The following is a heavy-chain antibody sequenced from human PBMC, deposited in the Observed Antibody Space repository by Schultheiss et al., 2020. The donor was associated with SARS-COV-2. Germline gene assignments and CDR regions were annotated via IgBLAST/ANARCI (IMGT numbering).Heavy chain of an antibody. J-gene: IGHJ6*03. V-gene: IGHV3-23*01. CDR1: GFNFTTYA. CDR3: ARDGFRSHYSYYYYYYMDV. CDR2: IGGSGFST. D-gene: IGHD3-3*01. Sequence: GGSLRLSCAASGFNFTTYAMTWVRQAPGKGLEWVSAIGGSGFSTYYTDSVKGRFIISRDNSKNTVYLQMNSLRAEDTAVYYCARDGFRSHYSYYYYYYMDVWGKGTTVTVSS.